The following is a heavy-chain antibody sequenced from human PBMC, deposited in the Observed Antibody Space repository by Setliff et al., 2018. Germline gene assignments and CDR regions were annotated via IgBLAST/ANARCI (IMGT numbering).Heavy chain of an antibody. CDR3: AREQWLDPPGYYYMDV. CDR1: GGSISSGDYY. D-gene: IGHD6-19*01. Sequence: ETLSLTCTVSGGSISSGDYYWSWIRQPPGKGLGWIGHIYIGGSANYNPSLKSRVTMSIDTSKNQFSLKLNSVTAADMAVHYCAREQWLDPPGYYYMDVWAKGTTVTVSS. CDR2: IYIGGSA. J-gene: IGHJ6*03. V-gene: IGHV4-61*08.